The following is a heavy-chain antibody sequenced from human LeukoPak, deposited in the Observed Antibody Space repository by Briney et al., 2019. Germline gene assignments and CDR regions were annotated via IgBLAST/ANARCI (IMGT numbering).Heavy chain of an antibody. D-gene: IGHD3-3*01. V-gene: IGHV1-46*01. CDR2: INPSGGST. J-gene: IGHJ3*02. Sequence: ASVKVSCKASGYTFTSYYMHWVRQAPGQGLEWMGIINPSGGSTSYAQKFQGRVTMTRDTSTSTVYMELSSLRSEDTAVYYCARDHYDFWAASNAFDIWGQGTMVTVSS. CDR1: GYTFTSYY. CDR3: ARDHYDFWAASNAFDI.